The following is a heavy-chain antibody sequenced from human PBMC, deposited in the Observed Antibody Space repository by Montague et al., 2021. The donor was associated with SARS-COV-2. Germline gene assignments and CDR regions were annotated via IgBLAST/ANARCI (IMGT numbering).Heavy chain of an antibody. Sequence: SETLSLTCTVSGGSISSSSYYWGWIRQPPGKGLEWIGSIYYSGSTYYNPSIKSRVTISVDTSKNQFSLKLSSVTAADTAVYYCARAGALRFEFWIGPRHYCYGLDVWGQGTTVTVSS. J-gene: IGHJ6*02. CDR2: IYYSGST. CDR1: GGSISSSSYY. D-gene: IGHD1-26*01. V-gene: IGHV4-39*07. CDR3: ARAGALRFEFWIGPRHYCYGLDV.